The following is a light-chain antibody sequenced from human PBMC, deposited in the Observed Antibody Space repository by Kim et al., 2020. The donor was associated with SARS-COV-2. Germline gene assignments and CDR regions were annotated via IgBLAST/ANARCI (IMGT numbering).Light chain of an antibody. Sequence: SASVGDTVTITCRASETISLWVAWYQQKPGKAPKILIYRASNLESGVPSRFTGSGSGTEFTLTINSLQPDDFATYYCQQYRSYSFTFGQGTKLEI. CDR1: ETISLW. J-gene: IGKJ2*01. CDR3: QQYRSYSFT. CDR2: RAS. V-gene: IGKV1-5*03.